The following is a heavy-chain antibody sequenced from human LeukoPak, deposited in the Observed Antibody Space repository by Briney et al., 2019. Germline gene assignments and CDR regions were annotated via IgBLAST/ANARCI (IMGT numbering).Heavy chain of an antibody. CDR3: AKDPPHLYDYLWGSFDY. CDR1: GFTFSSYA. D-gene: IGHD3-16*01. CDR2: ISGSGGST. J-gene: IGHJ4*02. V-gene: IGHV3-23*01. Sequence: GGSLRLSCAASGFTFSSYAMSWVRQAPGKGLRWVSAISGSGGSTYYADSVKGRFTISRDNSKNTLYLQMNNLRAEDTAVYYCAKDPPHLYDYLWGSFDYWGQGTLVTVSS.